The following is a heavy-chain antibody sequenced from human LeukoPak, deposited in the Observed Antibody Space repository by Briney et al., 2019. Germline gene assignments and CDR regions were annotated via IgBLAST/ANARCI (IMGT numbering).Heavy chain of an antibody. CDR3: ARGLCGGDCYDY. CDR2: ISSSSNYI. Sequence: PGGSLRLSCAASGFTFSSYAMSWVRQAPGKGLEWVSSISSSSNYIYYADSVKGRFTISRDNAKNSVDLQMNSLRAEDTAVYYCARGLCGGDCYDYWGQGTLVTVSS. V-gene: IGHV3-21*01. D-gene: IGHD2-21*01. J-gene: IGHJ4*02. CDR1: GFTFSSYA.